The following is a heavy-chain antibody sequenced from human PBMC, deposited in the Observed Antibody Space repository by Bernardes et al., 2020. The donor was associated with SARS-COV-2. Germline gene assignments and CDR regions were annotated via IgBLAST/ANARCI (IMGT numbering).Heavy chain of an antibody. V-gene: IGHV3-7*03. Sequence: GGSLRLSCVGSGFRLSQAWMSRVRQVPGKGLGWVANINTDGSENYYEDSVKGRFTISRDNAKNSLFLQMHSLRAEDTAVYYCARYLSHYGLDVWGQGTTGTVSA. J-gene: IGHJ6*01. CDR2: INTDGSEN. CDR3: ARYLSHYGLDV. CDR1: GFRLSQAW.